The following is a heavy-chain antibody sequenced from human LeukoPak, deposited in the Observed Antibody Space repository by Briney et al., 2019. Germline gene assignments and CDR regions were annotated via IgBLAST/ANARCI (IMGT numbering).Heavy chain of an antibody. Sequence: TGGSLSLSCAASGFTFSSYAMSWVRQAPGKGLEWVSAISGSGGSTYYADSVKGRFTISRDNSKKTLYLQMNSLRAEDTAVYYCAKDRSRRIVVVPAAPIDYWGQGTLVTVSS. D-gene: IGHD2-2*01. CDR1: GFTFSSYA. V-gene: IGHV3-23*01. CDR2: ISGSGGST. CDR3: AKDRSRRIVVVPAAPIDY. J-gene: IGHJ4*02.